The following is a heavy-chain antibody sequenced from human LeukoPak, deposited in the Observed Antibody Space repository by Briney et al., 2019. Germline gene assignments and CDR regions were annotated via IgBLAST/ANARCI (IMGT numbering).Heavy chain of an antibody. CDR1: GFTFSSYS. J-gene: IGHJ4*02. CDR3: AKVDLWSGYYTGIEY. D-gene: IGHD3-3*01. V-gene: IGHV3-21*01. Sequence: GGSLRLSCAASGFTFSSYSMNWVRQAPGKGLEWVSSISSSSSYIYYADSVKGRFTISRDNSKNTLYLQMNSLRAEETAVYYCAKVDLWSGYYTGIEYWGQGTLVTVSS. CDR2: ISSSSSYI.